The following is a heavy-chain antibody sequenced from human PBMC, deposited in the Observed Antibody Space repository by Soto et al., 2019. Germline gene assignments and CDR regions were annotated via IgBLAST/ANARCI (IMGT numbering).Heavy chain of an antibody. V-gene: IGHV4-34*01. Sequence: SETLSLTCAVYGGSFSGYYWSWIRQPPGKGLEWIGEINHSGSTNYNPSLKSRVTISVDTSKNQFSLKLSSVTAADTAVYYCARGRYDILTGYYKGPFQHWGQGTLVTVS. CDR2: INHSGST. CDR1: GGSFSGYY. D-gene: IGHD3-9*01. J-gene: IGHJ1*01. CDR3: ARGRYDILTGYYKGPFQH.